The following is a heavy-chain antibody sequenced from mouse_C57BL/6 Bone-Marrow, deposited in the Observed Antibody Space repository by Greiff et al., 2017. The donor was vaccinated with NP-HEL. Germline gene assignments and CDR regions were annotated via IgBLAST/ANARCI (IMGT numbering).Heavy chain of an antibody. D-gene: IGHD1-1*01. J-gene: IGHJ2*01. Sequence: EVKLMESGPGLVKPSQSLSLTCSVTGYSITSGYYWNWIRQFPGNKLEWMGYISYDGSNNYNPSLKNRISITRDTSKNQFFLKLNSVTTEDTATYYCARASYYYGSSLDYWGQGTTLTVSS. V-gene: IGHV3-6*01. CDR2: ISYDGSN. CDR1: GYSITSGYY. CDR3: ARASYYYGSSLDY.